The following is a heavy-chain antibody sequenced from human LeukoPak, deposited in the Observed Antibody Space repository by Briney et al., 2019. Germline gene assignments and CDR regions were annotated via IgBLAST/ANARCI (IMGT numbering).Heavy chain of an antibody. CDR1: GLLFGSSW. CDR2: MKPDGSQT. V-gene: IGHV3-7*01. Sequence: GGSLRLSCAASGLLFGSSWINWVRQAPGKGLEWVASMKPDGSQTYYVDSVKGRFNISRDIAKNSLYLQMDSLRAEDTAVYYCARDRLYKAFDYWGQGTLVTVSS. D-gene: IGHD3-16*01. CDR3: ARDRLYKAFDY. J-gene: IGHJ4*02.